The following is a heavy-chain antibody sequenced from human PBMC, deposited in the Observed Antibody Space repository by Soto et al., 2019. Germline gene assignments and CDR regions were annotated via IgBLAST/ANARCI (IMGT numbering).Heavy chain of an antibody. D-gene: IGHD2-21*01. J-gene: IGHJ4*02. CDR3: AKVLGGDRYGDY. CDR1: GFTFSSYA. Sequence: GGSLRLPCAASGFTFSSYAMSWVRQAPGKGLEWVSAISGSGGSTYYADPVKGWFTISRDNSKNTLYLQMNSLRAEDTAVYYCAKVLGGDRYGDYWGQGTLVTVSS. CDR2: ISGSGGST. V-gene: IGHV3-23*01.